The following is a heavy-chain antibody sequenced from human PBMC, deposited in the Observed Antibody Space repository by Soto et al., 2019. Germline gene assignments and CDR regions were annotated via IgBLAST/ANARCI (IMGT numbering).Heavy chain of an antibody. CDR2: IKEDGSET. CDR1: GFTFSRFW. Sequence: PGGSLRFSCGGSGFTFSRFWMSWARQAPGKGLEWVANIKEDGSETYYVDSVKGRFPISRDNAKNSVFLQMNSLRGEDTAVYYCARGRTWFAPWGQGTPVTVSS. J-gene: IGHJ5*02. V-gene: IGHV3-7*01. CDR3: ARGRTWFAP.